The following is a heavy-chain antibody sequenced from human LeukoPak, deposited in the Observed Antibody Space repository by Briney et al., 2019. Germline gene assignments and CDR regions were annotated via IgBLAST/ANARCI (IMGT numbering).Heavy chain of an antibody. Sequence: ASVKVSCKASGYTFTSYAMHWVRQAPGQRLEWMGWINAGNGNTKYSQEFQGRVTITRDTSASTAYMELSSLRSEDMAVYYCARGEAVAGTHGDYWGQGTLVTVSS. CDR3: ARGEAVAGTHGDY. J-gene: IGHJ4*02. CDR1: GYTFTSYA. V-gene: IGHV1-3*03. D-gene: IGHD6-19*01. CDR2: INAGNGNT.